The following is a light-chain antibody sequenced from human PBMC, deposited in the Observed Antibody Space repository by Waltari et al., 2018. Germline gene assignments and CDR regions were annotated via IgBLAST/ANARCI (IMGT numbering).Light chain of an antibody. CDR1: SLRTSY. J-gene: IGLJ3*02. Sequence: SSELTQGPDVSVALGQTVKITCQGDSLRTSYASWYQVQPGQAPLLVLFGKEKRPSGIPDRISGYSSGTTSSLTITGAQAEDEADYYCHSRKGRDNQVVFGGGTKLTVL. CDR2: GKE. V-gene: IGLV3-19*01. CDR3: HSRKGRDNQVV.